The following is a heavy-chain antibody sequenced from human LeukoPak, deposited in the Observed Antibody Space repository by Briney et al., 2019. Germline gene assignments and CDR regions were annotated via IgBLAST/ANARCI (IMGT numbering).Heavy chain of an antibody. V-gene: IGHV1-18*01. CDR2: ISAYNGNT. D-gene: IGHD6-13*01. CDR3: ARDRSPGYSSSWPYFDY. CDR1: GYTFTSYG. Sequence: ASVKVSCKASGYTFTSYGISWVRQAPGQGLEWMGWISAYNGNTNYAQKLQGRVTMTTDTSTSTAYMELRSLRSDDTAVYYCARDRSPGYSSSWPYFDYWGQGTLVTVSS. J-gene: IGHJ4*02.